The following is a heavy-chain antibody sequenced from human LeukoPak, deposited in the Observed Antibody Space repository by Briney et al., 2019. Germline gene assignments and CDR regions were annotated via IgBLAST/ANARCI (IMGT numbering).Heavy chain of an antibody. CDR1: GFTFSSYA. CDR2: VSGSGGST. D-gene: IGHD6-19*01. J-gene: IGHJ4*02. CDR3: AKSIAVAGTGYFDY. V-gene: IGHV3-23*01. Sequence: GGSLRLSCAASGFTFSSYAMSWVRQAPGKGLEWVSAVSGSGGSTYYADSVKGRFTISRDNSKNTLYLQMNSLRAEDTAVYYCAKSIAVAGTGYFDYWGQGTLVTVSS.